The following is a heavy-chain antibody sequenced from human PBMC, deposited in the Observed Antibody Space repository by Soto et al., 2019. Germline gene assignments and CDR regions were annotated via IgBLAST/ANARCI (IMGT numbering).Heavy chain of an antibody. CDR3: ARRAYSSSGPMDV. D-gene: IGHD6-13*01. CDR1: GGSFSGYD. CDR2: INHSGST. J-gene: IGHJ6*03. V-gene: IGHV4-34*01. Sequence: SETLSLTCAVYGGSFSGYDWSWIRQPPGKGLEWIGEINHSGSTNYNPSLKSRVTISVDTSKNQFSLKLSSVTAADTAVYYCARRAYSSSGPMDVWGKGTTVTVSS.